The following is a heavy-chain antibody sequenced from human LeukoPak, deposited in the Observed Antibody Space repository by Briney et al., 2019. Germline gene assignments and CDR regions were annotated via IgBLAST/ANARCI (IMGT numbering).Heavy chain of an antibody. J-gene: IGHJ4*02. CDR1: GGSISSYY. D-gene: IGHD5-18*01. CDR2: IYYSGST. CDR3: ARLYTAMPGLDY. V-gene: IGHV4-59*08. Sequence: SETLSLTCTVSGGSISSYYWSWIRQPPGKGLEWIGYIYYSGSTNYNPSLKSRVTISVDTSKNQFSLKLSSVTAADTAVYYCARLYTAMPGLDYWGQGTLVTVSS.